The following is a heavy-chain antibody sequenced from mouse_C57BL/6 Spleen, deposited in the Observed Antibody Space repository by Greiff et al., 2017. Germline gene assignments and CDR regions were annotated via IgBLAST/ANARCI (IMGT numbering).Heavy chain of an antibody. Sequence: DVKLVESGGGLVKPGGSLKLSCAASGFTFSSYTMSWVRQTPEKRLEWVATISGGGGNTYYPDSVKGRFTISRDNAKNTLYLQMSSLRSEDTALYYCARPGYSNYQDWYFDVWGTGTTVTVSS. J-gene: IGHJ1*03. V-gene: IGHV5-9*01. CDR2: ISGGGGNT. CDR1: GFTFSSYT. CDR3: ARPGYSNYQDWYFDV. D-gene: IGHD2-5*01.